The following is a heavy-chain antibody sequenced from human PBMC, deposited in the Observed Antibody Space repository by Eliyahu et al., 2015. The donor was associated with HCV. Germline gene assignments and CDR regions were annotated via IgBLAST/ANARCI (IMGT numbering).Heavy chain of an antibody. V-gene: IGHV2-26*01. D-gene: IGHD6-19*01. CDR3: ARITGTSGWYDY. CDR2: IFSRDEK. Sequence: QVTLKESGPVLVKPTETLTLTCTVSGFSLSNPRMGVGWIRQPPGKALEWLAHIFSRDEKSYSTSLKSRLTISKDTSKSQAVLTLTNMDPVDTATYYCARITGTSGWYDYWGQGTLVTVSS. J-gene: IGHJ4*02. CDR1: GFSLSNPRMG.